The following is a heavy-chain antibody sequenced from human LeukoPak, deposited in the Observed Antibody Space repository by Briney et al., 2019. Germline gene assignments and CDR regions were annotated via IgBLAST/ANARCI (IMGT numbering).Heavy chain of an antibody. CDR1: GYTFTNYD. D-gene: IGHD2-2*01. J-gene: IGHJ4*02. CDR2: MNPNSANT. Sequence: EASVKVSCKASGYTFTNYDINWVRQATGQGLEWMGWMNPNSANTGYSQKFQGRVTFTRDTSISTAYMEMSSLRSEDTAVYYCARGGCSSTTCYRTFDSWGQGTLVTVSS. V-gene: IGHV1-8*03. CDR3: ARGGCSSTTCYRTFDS.